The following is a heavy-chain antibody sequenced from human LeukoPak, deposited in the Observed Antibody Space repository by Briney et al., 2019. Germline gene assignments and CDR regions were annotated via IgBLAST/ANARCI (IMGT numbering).Heavy chain of an antibody. CDR3: ACSRTFDY. V-gene: IGHV3-7*01. CDR1: GFTFSSYW. Sequence: GGSLRLSCTASGFTFSSYWVSWVRQAPGKGLEWVANINQDGSENYYVDSVKGRFSISRDNAKSSLYLQMNSLKAADTAVYYCACSRTFDYWGQGTLVTVSS. CDR2: INQDGSEN. J-gene: IGHJ4*02. D-gene: IGHD6-13*01.